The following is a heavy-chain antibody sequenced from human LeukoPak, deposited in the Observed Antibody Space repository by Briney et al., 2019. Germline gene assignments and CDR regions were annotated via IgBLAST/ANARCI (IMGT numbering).Heavy chain of an antibody. CDR1: GFTFSRYG. D-gene: IGHD3-22*01. CDR2: IRHDGINK. CDR3: AIEKGGSSGYFDI. V-gene: IGHV3-30*02. Sequence: GGSLRLSCAASGFTFSRYGMHWVRQAPGKGLEWVASIRHDGINKDYADSVKGRFTISRDNSKNTLYLQMNSLRAEDTAVFYCAIEKGGSSGYFDIWGQGTMVTVSS. J-gene: IGHJ3*02.